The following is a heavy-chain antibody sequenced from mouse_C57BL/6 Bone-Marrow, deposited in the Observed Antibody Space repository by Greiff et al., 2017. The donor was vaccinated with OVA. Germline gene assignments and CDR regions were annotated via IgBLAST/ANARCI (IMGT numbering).Heavy chain of an antibody. Sequence: EVKVVESGGGLVKPGGSLKLSCAASGFTFSSYAMSWVRQTPEKRLEWVATISDGGSYTYYPDNVKGRFPISRDNAKNNLYLHMSHLKSEDTAMYYCAREGGQRNFDVWGTGTTVTVSS. V-gene: IGHV5-4*01. CDR1: GFTFSSYA. CDR3: AREGGQRNFDV. CDR2: ISDGGSYT. J-gene: IGHJ1*03.